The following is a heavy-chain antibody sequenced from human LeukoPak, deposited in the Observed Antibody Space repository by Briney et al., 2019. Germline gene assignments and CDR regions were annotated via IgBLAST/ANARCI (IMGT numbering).Heavy chain of an antibody. CDR2: INRDGSGI. CDR1: GFTFSTYW. Sequence: GGSLRLSCAASGFTFSTYWMHWVRQAPGKGLVWISRINRDGSGITYADSVKGRFTISRDNSKNTLYLQMNSLRAEDTAVYYCVRGDYGDYTLFDYWGQGTLVTVSS. D-gene: IGHD4-17*01. CDR3: VRGDYGDYTLFDY. J-gene: IGHJ4*02. V-gene: IGHV3-74*01.